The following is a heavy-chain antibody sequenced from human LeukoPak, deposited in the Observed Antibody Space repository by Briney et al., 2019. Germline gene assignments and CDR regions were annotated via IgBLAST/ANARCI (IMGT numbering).Heavy chain of an antibody. J-gene: IGHJ6*02. V-gene: IGHV3-33*01. CDR2: IWYDGSNK. CDR1: GFTFSSYG. D-gene: IGHD3-3*01. CDR3: ARDLRYAIFGVVIPTYYYGMDV. Sequence: GGSLRLSCAASGFTFSSYGMHWVRQAPGKGLEWVALIWYDGSNKYYADSVKGRFTISRDNSKNTLYLQMNSLRAEDTAVYYCARDLRYAIFGVVIPTYYYGMDVWGQGTTVTVSS.